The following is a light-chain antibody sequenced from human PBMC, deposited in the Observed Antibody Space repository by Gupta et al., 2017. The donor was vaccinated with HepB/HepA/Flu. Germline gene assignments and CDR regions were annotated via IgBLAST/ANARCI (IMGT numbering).Light chain of an antibody. CDR3: QQTFTVPWT. CDR1: QSIGTS. Sequence: IVLTQSPDFQSVTPKEKVTLTCRATQSIGTSLHWYQQKPRQSPKLLIKYTSQSFSGVPSRFSGRGSGNEFTITSNSMEAEDAATYFCQQTFTVPWTFGQGTKVEIK. CDR2: YTS. V-gene: IGKV6-21*01. J-gene: IGKJ1*01.